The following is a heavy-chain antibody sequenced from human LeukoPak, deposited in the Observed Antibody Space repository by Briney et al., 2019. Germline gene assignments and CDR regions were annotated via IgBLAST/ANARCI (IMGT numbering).Heavy chain of an antibody. D-gene: IGHD3-10*01. CDR3: ARIGFRDYYYYYGMDV. J-gene: IGHJ6*04. CDR1: GFTFSSYG. V-gene: IGHV3-48*04. CDR2: ISSSGSTI. Sequence: GGSLRLSCAASGFTFSSYGMHWVRQAPGKGLEWVSYISSSGSTIYYADSVKGRFTISRDNAKNSLYLQMNSLRAEDTAVYYCARIGFRDYYYYYGMDVWGKGTTVTVSS.